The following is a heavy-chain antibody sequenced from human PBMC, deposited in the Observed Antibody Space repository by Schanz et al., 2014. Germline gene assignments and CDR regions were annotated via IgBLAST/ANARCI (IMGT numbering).Heavy chain of an antibody. Sequence: QVQLQQWGAGLLKPSETLSLTCAVYGGSFSGYYWSWIRPPPGKGLEWIAEINHGGSTNYNPSLKSRVTISVDTSKNQFSLKLSSVTAADTAVYYCARAARRTRVVPLYFDYWGQGTLVTVSS. CDR2: INHGGST. CDR3: ARAARRTRVVPLYFDY. D-gene: IGHD2-2*01. CDR1: GGSFSGYY. J-gene: IGHJ4*02. V-gene: IGHV4-34*01.